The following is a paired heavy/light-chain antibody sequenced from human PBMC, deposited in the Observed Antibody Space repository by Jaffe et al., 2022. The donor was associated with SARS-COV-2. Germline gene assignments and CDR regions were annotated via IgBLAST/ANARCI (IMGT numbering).Light chain of an antibody. J-gene: IGLJ2*01. CDR3: CSRDSSGAHV. CDR1: SLRGSF. V-gene: IGLV3-19*01. CDR2: PRN. Sequence: SSDLTQDPAVSVALGQRVRITCQGDSLRGSFPSWFQKKPGQAPLLVIYPRNNRPSGIPDRFFGSSSGNTHSLTITATQAEDEADYFCCSRDSSGAHVFGGGTKLTVL.
Heavy chain of an antibody. J-gene: IGHJ6*03. CDR3: AREGSVCDVRLTSSDYCRLYVYYMDI. Sequence: QVPLVQSGAEVKKPGASVRVSCQTSGYNSRKFAIHWVRQAPGQTLEWMGWLNGATGATRYSQKFQGRLSITWDTYATTAYMDLSSLTSDDTAVYYCAREGSVCDVRLTSSDYCRLYVYYMDIWGKGTTVIVSS. CDR2: LNGATGAT. V-gene: IGHV1-3*01. CDR1: GYNSRKFA. D-gene: IGHD4-17*01.